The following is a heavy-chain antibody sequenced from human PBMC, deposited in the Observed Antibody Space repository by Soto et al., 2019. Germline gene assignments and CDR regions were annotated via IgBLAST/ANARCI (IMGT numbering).Heavy chain of an antibody. CDR1: GGTFSSYS. V-gene: IGHV1-69*06. CDR2: IIPIFGTA. J-gene: IGHJ4*02. CDR3: ARAGIVGATDFDY. Sequence: SVKVSCKTSGGTFSSYSVSWVRQAPGQGLEWMGGIIPIFGTANYAQKFQGRVTITADKSTSTAYMELSSLRSEDTAVYYCARAGIVGATDFDYWGQGTLVTVSS. D-gene: IGHD1-26*01.